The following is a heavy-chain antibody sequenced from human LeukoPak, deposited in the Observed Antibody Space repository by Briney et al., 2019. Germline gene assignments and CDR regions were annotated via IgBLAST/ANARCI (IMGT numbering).Heavy chain of an antibody. CDR1: GFTFNNYG. V-gene: IGHV3-30*18. CDR3: AKGPLRGTAAAIDY. D-gene: IGHD2-2*01. CDR2: ISYDGRNK. Sequence: GGSLRLSCAASGFTFNNYGVHWVRQAPGKGLEWVAVISYDGRNKHYPDSVKGRFTISRDISTDTLWLQMDSLRTEDTAVYYCAKGPLRGTAAAIDYWGQGTLVTVSS. J-gene: IGHJ4*02.